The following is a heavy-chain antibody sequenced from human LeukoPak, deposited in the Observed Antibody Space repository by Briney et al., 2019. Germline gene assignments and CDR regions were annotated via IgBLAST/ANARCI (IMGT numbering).Heavy chain of an antibody. Sequence: GGSLRLSCTPSGFTFSSHAMSWVRQAPGKGLEWVSAISGSGGSTYYADSVKGRFTISRDNPKNTLYLQMNSLRAEDTAVYYCAKDTYYDSSGYYSYWGQGTLVTVSS. CDR2: ISGSGGST. CDR3: AKDTYYDSSGYYSY. J-gene: IGHJ4*02. D-gene: IGHD3-22*01. CDR1: GFTFSSHA. V-gene: IGHV3-23*01.